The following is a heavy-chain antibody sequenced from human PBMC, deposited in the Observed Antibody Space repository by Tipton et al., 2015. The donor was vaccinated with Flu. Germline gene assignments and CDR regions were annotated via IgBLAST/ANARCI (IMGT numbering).Heavy chain of an antibody. J-gene: IGHJ5*02. V-gene: IGHV4-4*07. Sequence: TLSLTCTVSTTSIGSLNWTWIRQPAGKEPEWIGHIFTSGDTDFNPSLKSRLTMSVDWSKKQFSLKLTSVTAADTAVYYCARLFRSWSSGPGWFDPWGQGTLVTVSS. CDR3: ARLFRSWSSGPGWFDP. D-gene: IGHD3-22*01. CDR2: IFTSGDT. CDR1: TTSIGSLN.